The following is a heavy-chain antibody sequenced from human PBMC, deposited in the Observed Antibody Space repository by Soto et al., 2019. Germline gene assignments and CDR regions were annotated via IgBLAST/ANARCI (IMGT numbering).Heavy chain of an antibody. CDR3: ARDNSPSVYLDS. V-gene: IGHV4-61*08. CDR1: SVSINGGGFS. CDR2: ISSTGRP. J-gene: IGHJ4*02. Sequence: TSETLSLTCSVSSVSINGGGFSWAWIRQFSGKGLEWIGSISSTGRPIYGPSLNGRVSLSLITSRNQFSLNLWSLTAADTGVYYCARDNSPSVYLDSWSLGTLVTVSS. D-gene: IGHD1-26*01.